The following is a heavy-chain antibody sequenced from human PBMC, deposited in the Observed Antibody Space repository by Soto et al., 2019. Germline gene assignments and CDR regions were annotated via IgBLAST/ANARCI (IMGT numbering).Heavy chain of an antibody. D-gene: IGHD6-25*01. V-gene: IGHV4-59*01. CDR2: VSSTGST. J-gene: IGHJ4*02. Sequence: SETLRLSYTVSGGSITQYYSNLTRLPPGKGLEWIVSVSSTGSTVYNPSLTSRVTVSLDTSKNQFSLTLNSVTAADTAVYHCARGGGRPYHNHEFDFWGQGTLVT. CDR1: GGSITQYY. CDR3: ARGGGRPYHNHEFDF.